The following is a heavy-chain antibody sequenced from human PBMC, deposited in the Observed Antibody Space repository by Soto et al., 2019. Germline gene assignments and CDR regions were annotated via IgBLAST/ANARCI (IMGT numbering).Heavy chain of an antibody. J-gene: IGHJ3*02. D-gene: IGHD6-19*01. CDR2: IWYDGSNK. CDR3: ARSLEQWLVRFAFDI. CDR1: GFTFSSYG. V-gene: IGHV3-33*01. Sequence: QVQLVESGGGVVQPGRSLRLSCAASGFTFSSYGMHWVRQAPGKGLEWVAVIWYDGSNKYYADSVKGRFTISRDNSKNTLYLQMNSLRAEDTAVYYCARSLEQWLVRFAFDIWGQETMVTVSS.